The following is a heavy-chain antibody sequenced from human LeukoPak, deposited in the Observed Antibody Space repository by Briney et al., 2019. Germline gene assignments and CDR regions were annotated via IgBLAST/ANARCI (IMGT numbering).Heavy chain of an antibody. D-gene: IGHD4-23*01. CDR2: INTNTGNP. J-gene: IGHJ4*02. V-gene: IGHV7-4-1*02. CDR3: ARGVPSRGYGGNLGSFDY. CDR1: GYTFTSYG. Sequence: GASVKVSCKASGYTFTSYGISWVRQAPGQGLEWMGWINTNTGNPTYAQGFTGRFVFSLDTSVSTAYLQISSLKAEDTAVYYCARGVPSRGYGGNLGSFDYWGQGTLVTVSS.